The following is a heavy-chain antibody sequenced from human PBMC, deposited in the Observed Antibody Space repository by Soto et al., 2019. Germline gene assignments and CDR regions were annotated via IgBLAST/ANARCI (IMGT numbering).Heavy chain of an antibody. CDR3: AKDSGIFGVVIDTTFDY. CDR1: GFTFSNAW. J-gene: IGHJ4*02. Sequence: GGSLRLSCAASGFTFSNAWMTWVRQAPGKGLEWVGRIKSKISGGTTDYAAPVKGRCTISRDDSKSIAYLQMNSLKTEDTAVYYCAKDSGIFGVVIDTTFDYWGQGTLVTVSS. CDR2: IKSKISGGTT. V-gene: IGHV3-15*01. D-gene: IGHD3-3*01.